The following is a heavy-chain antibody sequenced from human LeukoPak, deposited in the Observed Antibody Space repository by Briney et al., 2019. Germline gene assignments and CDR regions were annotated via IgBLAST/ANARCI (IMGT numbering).Heavy chain of an antibody. D-gene: IGHD1-14*01. J-gene: IGHJ4*02. CDR3: TTHFSSNDY. CDR2: ITGGSDST. V-gene: IGHV3-23*01. CDR1: GFTFSSYV. Sequence: GGSLRLSCAASGFTFSSYVMSWVRQAPGKGLEWVSAITGGSDSTYYADSVKGRFTISRDNSKNTLYLQMNSLRAEDTAVYYCTTHFSSNDYWGQGTLVTVSS.